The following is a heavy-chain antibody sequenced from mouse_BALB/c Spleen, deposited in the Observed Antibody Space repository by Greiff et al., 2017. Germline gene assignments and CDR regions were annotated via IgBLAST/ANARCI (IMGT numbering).Heavy chain of an antibody. CDR1: GFSLTGYG. CDR2: IWGDGST. V-gene: IGHV2-6-7*01. D-gene: IGHD2-1*01. CDR3: AREGHYGNYAMDY. J-gene: IGHJ4*01. Sequence: QVQLKESGPGLVAPSQSLSITCTVSGFSLTGYGVNWVRQPPGKGLEWLGMIWGDGSTDYNSALKSRLSISKDNSKSQVFLKMNSLQTDDTARYYCAREGHYGNYAMDYWGQGTSVTVSS.